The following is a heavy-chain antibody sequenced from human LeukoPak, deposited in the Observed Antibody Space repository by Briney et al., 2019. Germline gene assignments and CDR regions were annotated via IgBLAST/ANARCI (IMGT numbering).Heavy chain of an antibody. V-gene: IGHV1-8*01. CDR3: ARGLLGRNYYYYYYMDV. CDR2: MNPNSGNT. CDR1: GYTFTSYD. Sequence: ASVKVSCKASGYTFTSYDINWVRQATGQGLEWMGWMNPNSGNTGYAQKFQGRVTMTRNTSISTAYMELSSLRSEDTAVYYCARGLLGRNYYYYYYMDVWGKGTTVTVSS. D-gene: IGHD1-26*01. J-gene: IGHJ6*03.